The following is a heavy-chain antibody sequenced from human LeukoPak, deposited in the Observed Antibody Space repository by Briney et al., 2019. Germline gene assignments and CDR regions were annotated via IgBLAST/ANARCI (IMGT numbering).Heavy chain of an antibody. CDR3: ASGIGSSLDY. Sequence: GGSLRLSCAASGFTFSSYEMNWVRQAPGKGLEWVSSISSSSSYIYYADSVKGRFTISRDNAKNSLYLQMNSLRAEDTAVYYCASGIGSSLDYWGQGTLVTVSS. J-gene: IGHJ4*02. V-gene: IGHV3-21*01. D-gene: IGHD6-6*01. CDR2: ISSSSSYI. CDR1: GFTFSSYE.